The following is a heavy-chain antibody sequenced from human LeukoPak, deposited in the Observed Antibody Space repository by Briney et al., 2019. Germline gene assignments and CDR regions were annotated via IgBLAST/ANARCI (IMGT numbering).Heavy chain of an antibody. J-gene: IGHJ3*02. CDR1: GFTFSSYG. D-gene: IGHD3-9*01. Sequence: GGSLRLSCAASGFTFSSYGMSWVRQAPGKGLEWVSAISGSGGSTYYADSVKGRFTISRDNSKNTLYLQMNSLRAEDTALYYCARKYYDILTGYYVAFDIWGQGTMVTVSS. CDR2: ISGSGGST. CDR3: ARKYYDILTGYYVAFDI. V-gene: IGHV3-23*01.